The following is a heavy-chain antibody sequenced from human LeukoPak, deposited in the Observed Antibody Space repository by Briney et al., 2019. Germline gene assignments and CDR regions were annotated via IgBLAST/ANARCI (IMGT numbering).Heavy chain of an antibody. V-gene: IGHV1-18*01. Sequence: GASVKVSCKASGYTFTSYGISWVRQAPGQGLEWKGWISAYNGNTNYAQKLEGRVTMTTDTSTSTAYMELRSLRSDDTAVYYCAREGIVVVPAANPPYYYGMDVWGQGTTVTVSS. CDR3: AREGIVVVPAANPPYYYGMDV. CDR1: GYTFTSYG. CDR2: ISAYNGNT. D-gene: IGHD2-2*01. J-gene: IGHJ6*02.